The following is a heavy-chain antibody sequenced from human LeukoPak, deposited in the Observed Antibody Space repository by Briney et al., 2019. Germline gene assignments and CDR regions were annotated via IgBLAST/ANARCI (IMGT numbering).Heavy chain of an antibody. CDR1: GGSFSGYY. Sequence: SETLSLTCAVYGGSFSGYYWSWIRQPPGKGLEWIGEINHSGSTNYNPSLKSRVTISVDTSKNQFSLKLSSVTAADTAVYYCARTLKYYYDSSGYYVDYWGQGTLVTVSS. CDR2: INHSGST. J-gene: IGHJ4*02. CDR3: ARTLKYYYDSSGYYVDY. V-gene: IGHV4-34*01. D-gene: IGHD3-22*01.